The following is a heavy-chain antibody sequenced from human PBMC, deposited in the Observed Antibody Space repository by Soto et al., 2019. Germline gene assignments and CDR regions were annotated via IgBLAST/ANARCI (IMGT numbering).Heavy chain of an antibody. D-gene: IGHD1-26*01. Sequence: QVQLVQSGAEVKKPGASVKVSCKDSGYIFAGYYIHWVRQAPGQGLEWMGWINPNNGDTKYAQKFQVRVTMTRDTSISTAYMDLRWLTSDDSAVYYCARVVGATRQGDYYFDYWGQGTQVTVSS. CDR3: ARVVGATRQGDYYFDY. V-gene: IGHV1-2*02. J-gene: IGHJ4*02. CDR1: GYIFAGYY. CDR2: INPNNGDT.